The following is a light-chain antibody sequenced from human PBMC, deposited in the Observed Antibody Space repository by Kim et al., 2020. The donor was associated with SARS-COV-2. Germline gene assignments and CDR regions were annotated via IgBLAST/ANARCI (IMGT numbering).Light chain of an antibody. CDR2: QDS. Sequence: SYELTQPPSVSVSPGQTASITRSGDKLGDKYACWYQQKPGQSPVLVIYQDSKRPSGIPERFSGSNSGNTATLTISGTQAMDEADYYCQAWDSSVVFGGGT. CDR3: QAWDSSVV. J-gene: IGLJ2*01. CDR1: KLGDKY. V-gene: IGLV3-1*01.